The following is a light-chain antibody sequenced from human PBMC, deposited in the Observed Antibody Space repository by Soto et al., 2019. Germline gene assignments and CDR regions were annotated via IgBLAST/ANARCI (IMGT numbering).Light chain of an antibody. Sequence: DIQMTQSPSSLSASVGDRITITCRASQPISIYLSWYQQKPGKAPNLLIYAASSLQSGVPSRFSGSGSGTDFTFTISGLQPEDFAIYYCQQSFSTPRTFGPGTTVDVK. CDR3: QQSFSTPRT. CDR2: AAS. J-gene: IGKJ3*01. V-gene: IGKV1-39*01. CDR1: QPISIY.